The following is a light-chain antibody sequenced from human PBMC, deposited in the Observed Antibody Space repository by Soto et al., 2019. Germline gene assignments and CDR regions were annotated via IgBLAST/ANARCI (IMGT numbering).Light chain of an antibody. Sequence: DIQMTQSPSTLSVSLGDRATITCRASQSISSYLNWYQQKPGKAPNLLIYGVSSLNSGVPSRISGSGSETDFTLTISRLQPDDFATYYCQQSYSNPRTFGQGTKVDIK. CDR2: GVS. J-gene: IGKJ1*01. CDR1: QSISSY. V-gene: IGKV1-39*01. CDR3: QQSYSNPRT.